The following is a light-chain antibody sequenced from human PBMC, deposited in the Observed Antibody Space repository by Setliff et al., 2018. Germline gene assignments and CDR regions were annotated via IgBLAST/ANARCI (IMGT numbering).Light chain of an antibody. V-gene: IGLV1-51*01. Sequence: QSVLTQPPSVPAAPGQKVTISCSGSSSNIGNNYVSWYQQLPGTAPKLLIYDNERPSGIPDRFSASKSGTSANLGITGLQTGDEADYYCGAWDRSLSVYVFGTGTKVTVL. J-gene: IGLJ1*01. CDR2: DNE. CDR3: GAWDRSLSVYV. CDR1: SSNIGNNY.